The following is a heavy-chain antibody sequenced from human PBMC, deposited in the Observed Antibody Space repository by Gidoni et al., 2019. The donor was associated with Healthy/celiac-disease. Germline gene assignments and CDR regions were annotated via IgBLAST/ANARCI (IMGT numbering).Heavy chain of an antibody. CDR2: SSSSGST. V-gene: IGHV4-59*01. D-gene: IGHD3-10*01. CDR3: ARHYGSGTYPLDY. J-gene: IGHJ4*02. CDR1: GCSSSGYY. Sequence: QLQLRESGPGLVKPSDPLSLPCPSSGCSSSGYYWSWIRQPPGKGLEWIGYSSSSGSTNDNRSLKSRHTMSVDMYGSQFSLRLTYVTVEDTAGDDGARHYGSGTYPLDYWGQGTLVTVSS.